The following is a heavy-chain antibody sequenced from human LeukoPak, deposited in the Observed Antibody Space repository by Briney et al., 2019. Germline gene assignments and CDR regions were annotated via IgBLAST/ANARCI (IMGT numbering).Heavy chain of an antibody. J-gene: IGHJ4*02. CDR1: GFIFSSYS. CDR3: AKDYDSSGYYILDY. D-gene: IGHD3-22*01. Sequence: PGGSLRLSCAASGFIFSSYSMSCVRQAPGKGLEWVSVITGSGGNTYYADSVKGRFTISKDNSKNTVYLQMSSLRVDDTAVYYCAKDYDSSGYYILDYWGQGTLVTVSS. V-gene: IGHV3-23*01. CDR2: ITGSGGNT.